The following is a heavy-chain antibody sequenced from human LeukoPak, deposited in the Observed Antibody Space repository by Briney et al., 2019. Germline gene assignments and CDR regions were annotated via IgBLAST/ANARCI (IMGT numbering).Heavy chain of an antibody. D-gene: IGHD6-19*01. V-gene: IGHV4-38-2*01. CDR2: IYHSGST. CDR1: GYSISSGYY. Sequence: SETLSLTCAVSGYSISSGYYWGWIRQPPGKWLEWIGSIYHSGSTYYNPSLKSRVTISVDTSKNQFSLKLSSVTAADTAVYYCARVPPMAVAGVDYWGQGTLVTVSS. CDR3: ARVPPMAVAGVDY. J-gene: IGHJ4*02.